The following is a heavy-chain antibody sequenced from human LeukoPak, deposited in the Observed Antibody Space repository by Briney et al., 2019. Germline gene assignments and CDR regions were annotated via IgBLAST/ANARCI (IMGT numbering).Heavy chain of an antibody. CDR2: ISSSGNTV. CDR1: GFTFSAYY. D-gene: IGHD5-12*01. V-gene: IGHV3-11*01. CDR3: ARTLRGDY. Sequence: GGSLRLSCAASGFTFSAYYMSWVRQAPGKGLEWVSYISSSGNTVYYAVSVKGRFTISRDNAKNSLYLQMNSLRAEDTAVYYCARTLRGDYWGQGTLVTVSS. J-gene: IGHJ4*02.